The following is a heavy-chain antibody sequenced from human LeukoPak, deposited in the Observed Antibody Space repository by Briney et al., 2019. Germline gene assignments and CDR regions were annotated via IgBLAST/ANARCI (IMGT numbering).Heavy chain of an antibody. V-gene: IGHV3-30*04. CDR1: GFTFSSYA. CDR2: ISYDGSNK. D-gene: IGHD6-19*01. Sequence: GGSLRLSCAASGFTFSSYAMHWVRQAPGKGLEWVAVISYDGSNKYYADSVKGRFTISRDNSKNTLYLQMNSLRAEDTAVYYCAKDPPSSGWLYYYYMDVWGKGTTVTISS. J-gene: IGHJ6*03. CDR3: AKDPPSSGWLYYYYMDV.